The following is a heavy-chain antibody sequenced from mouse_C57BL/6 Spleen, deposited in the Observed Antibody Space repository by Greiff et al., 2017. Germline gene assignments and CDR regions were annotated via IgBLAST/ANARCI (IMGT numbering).Heavy chain of an antibody. Sequence: VQLVESGPELVKPGASVKLSCKASGYTFTSYDLNWVKQRPGQGLEWIGWIYPRDGSTKYNEKFKVKATLTVDTSSSTAYMELHSLTSEDSAVYFCARPYYDDEWYFDYWGQGTTLTVSS. J-gene: IGHJ2*01. D-gene: IGHD2-4*01. CDR3: ARPYYDDEWYFDY. V-gene: IGHV1-85*01. CDR1: GYTFTSYD. CDR2: IYPRDGST.